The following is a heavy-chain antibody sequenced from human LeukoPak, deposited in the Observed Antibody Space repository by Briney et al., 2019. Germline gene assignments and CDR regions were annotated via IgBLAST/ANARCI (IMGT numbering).Heavy chain of an antibody. J-gene: IGHJ4*02. CDR2: IYYSGST. V-gene: IGHV4-61*08. CDR1: GGSISSGGYY. CDR3: ARGRGYSGYESHYFDY. Sequence: SQTLPLTCAVSGGSISSGGYYWSWIRQPPGKGLEWIGYIYYSGSTNYNPSLKSRVTISVDTSKNQFSLKLSSVTAADTAVYYCARGRGYSGYESHYFDYWGQGTLVTVSS. D-gene: IGHD5-12*01.